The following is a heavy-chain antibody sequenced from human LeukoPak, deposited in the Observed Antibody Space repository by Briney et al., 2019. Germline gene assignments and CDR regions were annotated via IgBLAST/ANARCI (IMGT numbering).Heavy chain of an antibody. CDR3: ARDRSTNDY. CDR2: ISGSGGST. Sequence: GGSLRLSCAASGFTVSSNYMSWVRQAPGKGLEWVSAISGSGGSTYYADSVKGRFTISRDNAKSSLYLEMSSLRAEDTAVYYCARDRSTNDYWGQGTLVTVSS. V-gene: IGHV3-53*01. D-gene: IGHD2-2*01. J-gene: IGHJ4*02. CDR1: GFTVSSNY.